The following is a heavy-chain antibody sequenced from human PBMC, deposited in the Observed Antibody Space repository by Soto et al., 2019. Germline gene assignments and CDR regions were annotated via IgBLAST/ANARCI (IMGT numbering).Heavy chain of an antibody. J-gene: IGHJ4*02. D-gene: IGHD2-2*01. V-gene: IGHV3-23*01. CDR2: ISGNGGST. Sequence: GGSLGLSCAASGFTFSNYAMSWVRQAPGKGLEWVSTISGNGGSTYYADSVKGRFTISRDNSKNMLFLQINSLRDDDSAVYYCAKRPASIITFDYWGQGTPVTVSS. CDR3: AKRPASIITFDY. CDR1: GFTFSNYA.